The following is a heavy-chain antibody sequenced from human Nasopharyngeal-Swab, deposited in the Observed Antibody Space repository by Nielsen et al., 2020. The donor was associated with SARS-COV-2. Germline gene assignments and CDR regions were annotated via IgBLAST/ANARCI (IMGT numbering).Heavy chain of an antibody. D-gene: IGHD2-21*01. CDR3: ARIHFVVGRGYFYGMDV. CDR2: LNPILGIA. J-gene: IGHJ6*02. V-gene: IGHV1-69*04. Sequence: SVKVSCNASGGTFNSYAISWVRQAPGQRLAWVGRLNPILGIADYAEKFEGRVSITADKSTTTANMELGSLRPEDTALYYCARIHFVVGRGYFYGMDVWGQGTTVTVSS. CDR1: GGTFNSYA.